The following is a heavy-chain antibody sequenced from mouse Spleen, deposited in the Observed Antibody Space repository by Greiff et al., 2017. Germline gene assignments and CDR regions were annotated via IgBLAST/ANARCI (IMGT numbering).Heavy chain of an antibody. CDR2: IWSGGST. J-gene: IGHJ4*01. Sequence: VKLQESGPGLVQPSQSLSLTCTVSGFSLTSYGIHWVRQSPGKGLEWLGVIWSGGSTDYNAAFTSRLSITKDNSKSQVFFKMNSLQADDTAIYYCAKNGGNYGNYAMDYWGQGTSVTVSS. D-gene: IGHD1-1*02. CDR3: AKNGGNYGNYAMDY. CDR1: GFSLTSYG. V-gene: IGHV2-5*01.